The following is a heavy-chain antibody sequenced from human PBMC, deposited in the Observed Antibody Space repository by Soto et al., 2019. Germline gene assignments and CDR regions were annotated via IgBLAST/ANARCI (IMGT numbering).Heavy chain of an antibody. CDR3: ARDRSPTTVVTPRTYYYYYGMDV. J-gene: IGHJ6*02. CDR1: GDSVSSNSAA. D-gene: IGHD4-17*01. Sequence: SQTLSLTCAISGDSVSSNSAAWNWIRQSPSRGLEWLGRTYYRSKWYNDYAVSVKSRVTINPDTSKNQFSLQLNSVTPEDTAVYCCARDRSPTTVVTPRTYYYYYGMDVWGQGTTVTVSS. V-gene: IGHV6-1*01. CDR2: TYYRSKWYN.